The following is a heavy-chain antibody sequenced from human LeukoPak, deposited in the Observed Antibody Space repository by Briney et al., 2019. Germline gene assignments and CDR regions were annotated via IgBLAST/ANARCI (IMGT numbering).Heavy chain of an antibody. D-gene: IGHD4-17*01. J-gene: IGHJ4*02. CDR2: INGSGGST. V-gene: IGHV3-23*01. CDR1: GFTFGSYA. CDR3: ARGSDYGDYAVDY. Sequence: GGSLRPSCAASGFTFGSYAMSWVRQAPGKGLEWVSDINGSGGSTYYTDSVKGRFTISRDNSKNSLYLQMNSLRAEDTAVYYCARGSDYGDYAVDYWGQGTLVTVSS.